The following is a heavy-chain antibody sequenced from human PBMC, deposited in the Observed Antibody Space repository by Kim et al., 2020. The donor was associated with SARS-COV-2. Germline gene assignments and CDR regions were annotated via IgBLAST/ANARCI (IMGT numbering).Heavy chain of an antibody. V-gene: IGHV1-46*01. D-gene: IGHD6-19*01. CDR3: ARPYSSGWYYFDY. Sequence: YAQKFQGRVTMTRDTSTSTVYMELSSLRSEDTAVYYCARPYSSGWYYFDYWGQGTLVTVSS. J-gene: IGHJ4*02.